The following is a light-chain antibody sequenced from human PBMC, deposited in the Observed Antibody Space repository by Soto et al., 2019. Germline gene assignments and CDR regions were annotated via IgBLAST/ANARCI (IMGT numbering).Light chain of an antibody. CDR1: QSVSGSY. Sequence: EIVLTQSPGTLSLYPGERATLSCRASQSVSGSYLAWYQQRPGQAPRPLIYGASSRATGIPDRFSGSGSGTDFTLTITRLEPEDFAVYYCQQYGSSRWTFGRGTKVDIK. J-gene: IGKJ1*01. V-gene: IGKV3-20*01. CDR3: QQYGSSRWT. CDR2: GAS.